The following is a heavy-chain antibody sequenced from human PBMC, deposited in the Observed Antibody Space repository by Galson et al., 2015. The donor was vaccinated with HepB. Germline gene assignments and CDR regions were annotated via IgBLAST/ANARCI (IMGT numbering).Heavy chain of an antibody. J-gene: IGHJ4*02. Sequence: SLRLSCAASGFTFSSYSMNWVRQAPGKGLEWVSSISSSNSYIYYADSVKGRFTISRDNAKNSLYLQMNSLRAEDTAVYYCAREIKGLFDYWGQGTLVTVSS. CDR3: AREIKGLFDY. D-gene: IGHD3-16*01. CDR2: ISSSNSYI. V-gene: IGHV3-21*01. CDR1: GFTFSSYS.